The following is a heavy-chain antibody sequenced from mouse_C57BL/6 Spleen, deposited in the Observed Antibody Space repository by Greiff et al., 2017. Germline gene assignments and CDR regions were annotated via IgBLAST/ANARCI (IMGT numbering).Heavy chain of an antibody. CDR2: IHPNSGST. D-gene: IGHD3-2*02. CDR3: ARTGSSGYRFAY. J-gene: IGHJ3*01. Sequence: QVQLQQPGAELVKPGASVKLSCKASGYTFTSYWMYWVKQRPGQGLEWIGMIHPNSGSTNYNEKFKSKATLTVDKSSSTAYMQLSSLTSEDSAVYYCARTGSSGYRFAYWGQGTLVTLSA. CDR1: GYTFTSYW. V-gene: IGHV1-64*01.